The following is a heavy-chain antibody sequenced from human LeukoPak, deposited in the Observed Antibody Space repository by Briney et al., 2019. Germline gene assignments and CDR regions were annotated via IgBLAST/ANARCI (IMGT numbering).Heavy chain of an antibody. V-gene: IGHV1-8*01. CDR1: GYTFTSYD. CDR3: ARSITMIVVVIDAFDI. J-gene: IGHJ3*02. D-gene: IGHD3-22*01. Sequence: GASVKVSCKASGYTFTSYDINWVRQATGQGLEWMGWMNPNSGNTGYAQKFQGRVTMTRNTSISTAYMELSSLRSEDTAVYYCARSITMIVVVIDAFDIWGQGTMVTVSS. CDR2: MNPNSGNT.